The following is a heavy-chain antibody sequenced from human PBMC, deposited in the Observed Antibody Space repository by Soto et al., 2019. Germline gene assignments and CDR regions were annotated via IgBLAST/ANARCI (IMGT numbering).Heavy chain of an antibody. V-gene: IGHV1-69*12. D-gene: IGHD5-12*01. J-gene: IGHJ4*02. CDR3: ARDLGSGYDPGDY. Sequence: QVQLVQSGAEVKKPGSSVKVSCKASGGTFGSYVFNWVRQAPGQGLEWMGGIIPLFGRPNYAQKFQGRVTITAGEATSTAYMELSSLRSDDTAVFYCARDLGSGYDPGDYWGQGTLVTVSS. CDR2: IIPLFGRP. CDR1: GGTFGSYV.